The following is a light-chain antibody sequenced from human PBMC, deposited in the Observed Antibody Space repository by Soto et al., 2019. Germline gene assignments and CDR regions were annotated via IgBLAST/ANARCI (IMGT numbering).Light chain of an antibody. V-gene: IGKV3-20*01. Sequence: EIVLTQSPGTLSLSPGERATLSCRASQIFSSSYLAWYQQRPGQAPRLLIYGASSRATGIPDRFSGSGSGTDFTLTISRLEPEDFAVYYCQQYNNWPPLTFGGGTKVEIK. J-gene: IGKJ4*01. CDR1: QIFSSSY. CDR2: GAS. CDR3: QQYNNWPPLT.